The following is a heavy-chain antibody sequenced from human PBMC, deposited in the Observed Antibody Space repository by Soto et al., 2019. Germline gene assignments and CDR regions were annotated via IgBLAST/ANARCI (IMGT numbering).Heavy chain of an antibody. CDR2: TSGKNGNT. CDR3: ARVSSSIVVVPDYGMDV. CDR1: GYTFISHG. V-gene: IGHV1-18*04. J-gene: IGHJ6*02. Sequence: QVQLVQSGVEVKKPGASVKVSCKASGYTFISHGISWVRQAPGQGLEWMGWTSGKNGNTNYAQKLQGRVTLTTDTSTSTAYVELRSLRSDDTAVYYCARVSSSIVVVPDYGMDVWGQGTTVTVSS. D-gene: IGHD2-15*01.